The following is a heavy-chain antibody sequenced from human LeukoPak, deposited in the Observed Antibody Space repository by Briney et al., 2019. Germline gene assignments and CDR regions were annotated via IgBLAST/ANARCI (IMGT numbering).Heavy chain of an antibody. Sequence: ASVKVSCKASGYTFTGYYMHWVRQAPGQGLEWMGWINPNSGGTNYAQKFQGRVTMTRDTSISTAYMELSRLRSDDTAVYYCASTLGGYFDSPYRGEYFQHWGQGTLVTVSS. J-gene: IGHJ1*01. CDR1: GYTFTGYY. D-gene: IGHD3-9*01. CDR3: ASTLGGYFDSPYRGEYFQH. V-gene: IGHV1-2*02. CDR2: INPNSGGT.